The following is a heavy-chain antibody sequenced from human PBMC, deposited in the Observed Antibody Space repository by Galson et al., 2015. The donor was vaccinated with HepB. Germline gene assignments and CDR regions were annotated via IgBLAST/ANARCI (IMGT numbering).Heavy chain of an antibody. CDR1: GYTFTGNG. J-gene: IGHJ4*02. D-gene: IGHD4/OR15-4a*01. CDR2: ISAYGGNT. Sequence: SVKVSCKASGYTFTGNGISWVRQTPRQGLEWLGWISAYGGNTKYAQKYQGRITLTRDTSTSTAYVELRSLRSDDTAVYYCARDRDYRFDYWGQGTLVTVSS. CDR3: ARDRDYRFDY. V-gene: IGHV1-18*04.